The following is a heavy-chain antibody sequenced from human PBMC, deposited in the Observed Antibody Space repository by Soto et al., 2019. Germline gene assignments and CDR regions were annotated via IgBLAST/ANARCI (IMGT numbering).Heavy chain of an antibody. V-gene: IGHV3-21*01. D-gene: IGHD1-26*01. CDR1: GFTFSSYS. CDR2: ISSSSSYI. J-gene: IGHJ5*02. CDR3: AREGRGHIDWLDP. Sequence: EVQLVESGGGLVKPGGSLRLSCAASGFTFSSYSINWVRQAPGKGLEWVSSISSSSSYIYYADSVKGRFTISRDNAKNSLYLQMNSLRAEDTAVYYCAREGRGHIDWLDPWGQGTLVTVSS.